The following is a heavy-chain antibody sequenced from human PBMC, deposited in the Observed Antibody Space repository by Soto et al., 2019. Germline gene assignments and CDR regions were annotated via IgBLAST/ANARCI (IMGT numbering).Heavy chain of an antibody. J-gene: IGHJ6*03. V-gene: IGHV1-69*04. CDR2: IIPILGIA. D-gene: IGHD2-2*01. CDR1: GGTFSSYT. Sequence: ASVKVSCKASGGTFSSYTISWVRQAPGQGLEWMGRIIPILGIANYAQKFQGRVTITADKSTSTAYMELSSLRSEDTAVYYCARESVVVPAAAPYYYYYMDVWGKGTTVTVSS. CDR3: ARESVVVPAAAPYYYYYMDV.